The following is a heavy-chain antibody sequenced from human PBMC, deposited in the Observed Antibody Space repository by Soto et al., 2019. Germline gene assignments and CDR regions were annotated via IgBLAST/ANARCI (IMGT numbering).Heavy chain of an antibody. Sequence: EVQLVESGGGLVQPGGSLRLSCAASGFTFSRYWMSWVRQGPGKGLEWVANIKQDGSQKNYVDSVKGRVTISRDNAKNSVYLQMNSLRAEDTAVYYCARHDYYDSSGSSYYGMDVWGQGTTVTVSS. J-gene: IGHJ6*02. CDR2: IKQDGSQK. CDR1: GFTFSRYW. CDR3: ARHDYYDSSGSSYYGMDV. V-gene: IGHV3-7*04. D-gene: IGHD3-22*01.